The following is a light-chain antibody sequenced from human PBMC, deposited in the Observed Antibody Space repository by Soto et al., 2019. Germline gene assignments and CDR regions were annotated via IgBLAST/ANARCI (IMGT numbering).Light chain of an antibody. Sequence: DIQMTQSPSSLSASAGDRIIITCRASQVINTSLAWYQVKPGKAPKLLIYAASTLESGVPSRFSATVSGTEFSLTITSLQPEDFATYYCQQLFDSPITFGQGTRLEIK. CDR2: AAS. V-gene: IGKV1-9*01. CDR3: QQLFDSPIT. J-gene: IGKJ5*01. CDR1: QVINTS.